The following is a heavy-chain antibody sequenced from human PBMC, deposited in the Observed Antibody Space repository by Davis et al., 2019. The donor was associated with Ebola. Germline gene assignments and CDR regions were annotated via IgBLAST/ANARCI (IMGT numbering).Heavy chain of an antibody. J-gene: IGHJ4*02. CDR3: AKPRWEVTTFFDY. CDR2: ISGSGGST. V-gene: IGHV3-23*01. Sequence: GESLKISCAASGFTFSSYAMSWVRQAPGKGLEWVSAISGSGGSTYYADSVKGRFTISRDNSKNTLYLQMNSLRAEDTAVYYCAKPRWEVTTFFDYWGQGTLVTVSS. D-gene: IGHD4-17*01. CDR1: GFTFSSYA.